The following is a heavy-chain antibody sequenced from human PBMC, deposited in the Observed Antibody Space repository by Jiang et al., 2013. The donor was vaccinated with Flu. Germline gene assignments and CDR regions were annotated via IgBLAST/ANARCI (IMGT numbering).Heavy chain of an antibody. Sequence: KALEWLALVYWDDDKRYNPSLKNRLILTRDTSKNQVVLTLTYMDPVDTASYYCARTYHDDSTGYYRDDALDIWGQGKLVSVSS. CDR3: ARTYHDDSTGYYRDDALDI. D-gene: IGHD3-9*01. CDR2: VYWDDDK. V-gene: IGHV2-5*02. J-gene: IGHJ3*02.